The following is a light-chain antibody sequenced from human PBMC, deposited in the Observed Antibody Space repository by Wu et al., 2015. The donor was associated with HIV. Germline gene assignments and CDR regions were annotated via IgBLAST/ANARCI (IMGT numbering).Light chain of an antibody. J-gene: IGKJ1*01. Sequence: EIVLTQSPGTLYLSPGERATLSCRASQTVTSDYLAWYQHKPGQAPRLLIYGASSRATGISDRFSGSGSGTDFTLTINRVEPEDFAVYYCQQYSSSPRTFGQGTKVEFK. CDR2: GAS. CDR1: QTVTSDY. CDR3: QQYSSSPRT. V-gene: IGKV3-20*01.